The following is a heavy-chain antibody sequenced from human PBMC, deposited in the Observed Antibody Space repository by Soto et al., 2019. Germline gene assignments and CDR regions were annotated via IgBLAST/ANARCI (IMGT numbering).Heavy chain of an antibody. D-gene: IGHD1-1*01. CDR3: AIELAALNWVDA. CDR1: GFTFSSYS. CDR2: MSSSSSNI. Sequence: EVQLVESGGGLVQPGGSLRLSCAASGFTFSSYSMNWVRQAPGKGLEWVSYMSSSSSNIYYADSVQGRFTISRDNAKNSLKLQLNSLSDEDKAVYYCAIELAALNWVDAWGQGTLVTVSS. J-gene: IGHJ5*02. V-gene: IGHV3-48*02.